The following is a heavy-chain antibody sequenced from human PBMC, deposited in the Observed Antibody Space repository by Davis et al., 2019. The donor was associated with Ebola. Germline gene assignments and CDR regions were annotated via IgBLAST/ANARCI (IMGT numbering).Heavy chain of an antibody. CDR2: VDDGGRV. J-gene: IGHJ4*02. CDR3: TSYDS. V-gene: IGHV4-39*07. D-gene: IGHD3-16*01. Sequence: SETLSLTCTVSGGSISSSSYYWGWIRQSPGKGLECIGEVDDGGRVHYNPSLKSRVSISLDTSKNQFSLKVTSMTAADTAVYYCTSYDSWGQGAHVTVSS. CDR1: GGSISSSSYY.